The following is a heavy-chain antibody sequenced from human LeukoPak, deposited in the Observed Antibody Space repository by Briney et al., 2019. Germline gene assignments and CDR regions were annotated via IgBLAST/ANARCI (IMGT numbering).Heavy chain of an antibody. J-gene: IGHJ4*02. Sequence: GESLKISCKGSGYSFTSYWIGWVRRMPGKDLEWMGIIYPGDSDTRYSPAFQGHVTISADKSISTAYLQWSSRKASDTAMYYCARARAMATIYFDYWGQGTLVTVS. V-gene: IGHV5-51*01. CDR3: ARARAMATIYFDY. CDR1: GYSFTSYW. D-gene: IGHD5-24*01. CDR2: IYPGDSDT.